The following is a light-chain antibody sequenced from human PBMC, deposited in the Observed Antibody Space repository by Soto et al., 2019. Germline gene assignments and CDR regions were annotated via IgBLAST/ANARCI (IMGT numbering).Light chain of an antibody. J-gene: IGLJ1*01. CDR3: CSLTTSHTYV. CDR1: SSDIGHYDY. V-gene: IGLV2-14*03. Sequence: QSALAQAASVYGSPGQSITISCTGTSSDIGHYDYVSWYQQHPGKAPKLMIYHVTYRPSGVSNRYSGSKSGNSASLTISGLQADDEADYYCCSLTTSHTYVFGSGTKVTVL. CDR2: HVT.